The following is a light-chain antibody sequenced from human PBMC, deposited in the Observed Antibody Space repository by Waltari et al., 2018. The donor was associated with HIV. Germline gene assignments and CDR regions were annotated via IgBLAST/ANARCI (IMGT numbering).Light chain of an antibody. J-gene: IGLJ2*01. V-gene: IGLV1-40*01. Sequence: QSVLTQPPSVSGAPGQRVTISCTGSSPNIGAGYDVPWSQQLPGTAPRVLIYGNSNRPSGVPDRFSGSKSGTSASLAITGLQAEDEADYYCQSYDTSLSGSGVFGGGTKLTVL. CDR1: SPNIGAGYD. CDR3: QSYDTSLSGSGV. CDR2: GNS.